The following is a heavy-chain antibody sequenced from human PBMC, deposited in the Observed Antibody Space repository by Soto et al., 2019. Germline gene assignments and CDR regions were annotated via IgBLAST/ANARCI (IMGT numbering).Heavy chain of an antibody. CDR2: IWFDGKTT. D-gene: IGHD4-4*01. Sequence: QVQLVESGGGVVQPGGSLRLSCVASGFFFSNWRMHWVRQAPGEGLEWVSVIWFDGKTTDYADSVKGRFTISRDNAKNTLYLQRNSLRTEDTAIYYCARYDDYIHYDHWGQGTLVTVSS. CDR3: ARYDDYIHYDH. CDR1: GFFFSNWR. J-gene: IGHJ5*02. V-gene: IGHV3-33*01.